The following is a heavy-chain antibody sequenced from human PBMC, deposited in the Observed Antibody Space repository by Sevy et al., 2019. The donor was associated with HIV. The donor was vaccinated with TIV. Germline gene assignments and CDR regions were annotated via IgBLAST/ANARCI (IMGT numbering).Heavy chain of an antibody. V-gene: IGHV3-21*01. CDR1: GFTFSSYS. D-gene: IGHD2-8*02. Sequence: GGSLRLSCAASGFTFSSYSMNWVRQAPGKGLEWVSSISSSSSYIYYADSVKGRFTISRDNAKNSLYLQMNSLGAEDTAVYYCARVHLVYFDYWGQGTLVTVSS. CDR2: ISSSSSYI. CDR3: ARVHLVYFDY. J-gene: IGHJ4*02.